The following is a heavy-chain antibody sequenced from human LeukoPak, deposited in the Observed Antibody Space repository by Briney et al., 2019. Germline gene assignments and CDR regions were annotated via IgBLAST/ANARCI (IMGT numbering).Heavy chain of an antibody. J-gene: IGHJ4*02. V-gene: IGHV4-39*07. Sequence: SETLSLTCTVSGGSISSSSYYWGWIRQPPGKGLEWIGSIYYSGSTYYNPSLKSRVTISVDTSKNQFSLKLSSVTAADTAVYYCARDLPCQGSCEYWGQGTLVTVSS. CDR2: IYYSGST. CDR3: ARDLPCQGSCEY. CDR1: GGSISSSSYY.